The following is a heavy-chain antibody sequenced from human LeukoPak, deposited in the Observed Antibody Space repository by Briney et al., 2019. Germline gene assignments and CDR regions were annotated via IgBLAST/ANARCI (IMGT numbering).Heavy chain of an antibody. CDR2: INSDGSST. J-gene: IGHJ4*02. V-gene: IGHV3-74*01. CDR3: ARAGSITEGFDY. Sequence: GGSLGLSCAASGFTFSSYAMSWVRQAPGKGLVWVSRINSDGSSTSYADSVKGRFTISRDNAKKLLYLQMNSLRAEDTAVYYCARAGSITEGFDYWGQGTLVTVSS. D-gene: IGHD3-10*01. CDR1: GFTFSSYA.